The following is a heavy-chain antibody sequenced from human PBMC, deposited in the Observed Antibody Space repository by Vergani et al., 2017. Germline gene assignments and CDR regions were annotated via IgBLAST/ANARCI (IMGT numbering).Heavy chain of an antibody. J-gene: IGHJ6*02. V-gene: IGHV4-34*01. CDR2: INHSGST. Sequence: QVQLQQWGAGLLKPSETLSLTCAVYGGSFSGYYWSWIRQPPGKGLEWIGEINHSGSTNYNPSLKSRVTISVDTSKNQFSLKLSSVTAADTAVYYCAILGAYCGGDCYPNYYYYYGMDVWGQGTTVTVSS. CDR1: GGSFSGYY. D-gene: IGHD2-21*02. CDR3: AILGAYCGGDCYPNYYYYYGMDV.